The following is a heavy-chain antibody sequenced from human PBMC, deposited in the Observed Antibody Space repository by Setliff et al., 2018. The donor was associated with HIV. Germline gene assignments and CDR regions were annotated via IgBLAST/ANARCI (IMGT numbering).Heavy chain of an antibody. CDR1: GFTFSNSA. CDR2: ISHHTKWQ. J-gene: IGHJ4*02. D-gene: IGHD3-22*01. V-gene: IGHV3-33*01. CDR3: TRCPNYYDGGGYYCHFDF. Sequence: GESLKISCVVSGFTFSNSAIHWVRQAPDKGLRWVASISHHTKWQLYGDSVKGRFTISRDNSKNTLYLQMNSMRAEDTAVYFCTRCPNYYDGGGYYCHFDFWGQGTLVTVSS.